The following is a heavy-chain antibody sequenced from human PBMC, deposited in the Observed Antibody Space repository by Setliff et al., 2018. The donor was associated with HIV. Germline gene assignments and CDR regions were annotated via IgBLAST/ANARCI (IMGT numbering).Heavy chain of an antibody. J-gene: IGHJ4*02. CDR2: IYYTGST. CDR1: GGSVGSGSYY. CDR3: ARDPPGYGDSNDY. D-gene: IGHD4-17*01. V-gene: IGHV4-61*01. Sequence: PSETLSLTCTVSGGSVGSGSYYWSWVRQPPGKGLERIGYIYYTGSTNYNPSLKSRLTISVDTSKNQFSLKLRSVTAADTAVYYCARDPPGYGDSNDYWGQGTLVTVSS.